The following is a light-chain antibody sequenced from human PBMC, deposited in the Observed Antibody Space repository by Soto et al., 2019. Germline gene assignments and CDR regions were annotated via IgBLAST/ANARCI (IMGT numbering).Light chain of an antibody. J-gene: IGKJ4*01. CDR2: DAS. CDR3: QQYNSPPLT. Sequence: DIQMTQSPSTLSASVGDRVTITCRASQSISSWLAWYQQKPGKAPKLLIYDASSLESGVPSRFSGSGSGTEFTLTISSLQPDDFETYYCQQYNSPPLTFGGGTKVEIK. CDR1: QSISSW. V-gene: IGKV1-5*01.